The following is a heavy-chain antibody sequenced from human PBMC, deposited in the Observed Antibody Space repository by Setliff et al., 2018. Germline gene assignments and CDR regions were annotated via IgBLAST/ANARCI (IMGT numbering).Heavy chain of an antibody. Sequence: GASVKVSCKASGYTFTTYAISWMRQAPGQGLEWMGWINTNTGNPSYAQGFTGRFVFSLDTSVSTAYLQISSLKAEDTAVYYCARASRFGTTVWKGDYYMDVWGKGTTVTVSS. CDR3: ARASRFGTTVWKGDYYMDV. D-gene: IGHD4-4*01. CDR2: INTNTGNP. CDR1: GYTFTTYA. J-gene: IGHJ6*03. V-gene: IGHV7-4-1*02.